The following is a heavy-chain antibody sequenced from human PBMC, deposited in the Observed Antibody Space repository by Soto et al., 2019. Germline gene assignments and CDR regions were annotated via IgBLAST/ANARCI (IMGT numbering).Heavy chain of an antibody. J-gene: IGHJ6*02. V-gene: IGHV3-30*18. D-gene: IGHD1-1*01. CDR1: GFTFSSYG. Sequence: QVQLVESGGGVVQPGRSLRLSCAASGFTFSSYGMHWVRQAPGKGLEWVAVISYDGSNKYYADSVKGRFTISRDNSKNTLYLQMNSLRAEDTAVYYCAKDTYLVQLGQWGYYGMDVWGQGTTVTVSS. CDR2: ISYDGSNK. CDR3: AKDTYLVQLGQWGYYGMDV.